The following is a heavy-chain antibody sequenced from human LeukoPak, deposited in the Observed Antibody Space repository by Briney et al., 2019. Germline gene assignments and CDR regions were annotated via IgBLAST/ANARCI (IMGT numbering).Heavy chain of an antibody. V-gene: IGHV3-7*01. CDR3: ARGRHSSSWSPIDY. J-gene: IGHJ4*02. CDR1: GFTFSSYS. Sequence: GGSLRLSCAASGFTFSSYSMNWVRQAPGKGLEWVDCMKEDGSEKYYVDSVKGRFTISRDNAKNSLYLQMNSLRAEDTAMYYCARGRHSSSWSPIDYWGQGTLVTVSS. CDR2: MKEDGSEK. D-gene: IGHD6-13*01.